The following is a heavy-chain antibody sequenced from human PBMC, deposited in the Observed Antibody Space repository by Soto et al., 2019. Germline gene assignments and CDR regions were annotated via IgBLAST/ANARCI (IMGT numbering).Heavy chain of an antibody. Sequence: EVQLVESGGGLVQPGGSLRLSCAASGFTVSSNYMSWVRQAPGKGLEWVSVIYSGGSTYYADSVKGRFTISRDNSKNTLYLQMNSLRAEDTAVYYCARDLPDYGDAFDIWGQGTMVTVSS. CDR3: ARDLPDYGDAFDI. CDR2: IYSGGST. CDR1: GFTVSSNY. D-gene: IGHD4-17*01. V-gene: IGHV3-66*01. J-gene: IGHJ3*02.